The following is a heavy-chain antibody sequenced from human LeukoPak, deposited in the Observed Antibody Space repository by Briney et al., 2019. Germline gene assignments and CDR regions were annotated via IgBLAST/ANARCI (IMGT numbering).Heavy chain of an antibody. CDR2: ISGSGAGT. CDR3: AKADDDSPGYTNYFDY. D-gene: IGHD3-22*01. Sequence: GGSLRLSCAASGFTFSSYTMGWVRQAPGKGLEWVSSISGSGAGTYYADSVKGRCTISRDNSKNTLYLQMNSLRAEDTAVYYCAKADDDSPGYTNYFDYWGQGTLVTVSS. CDR1: GFTFSSYT. J-gene: IGHJ4*02. V-gene: IGHV3-23*01.